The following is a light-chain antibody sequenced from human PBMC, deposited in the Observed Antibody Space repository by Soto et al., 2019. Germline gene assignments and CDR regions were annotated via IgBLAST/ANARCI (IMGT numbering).Light chain of an antibody. Sequence: EIVMTQSPATLSVSPGERATLSCRASQSVSSNLAWYQQKPGQAPRLLIYGASTRATGIPARFSGSGSGTEFTLTISSLEPEDVAVYYCQQRSNWPLTFGGGTKVDIK. CDR2: GAS. CDR1: QSVSSN. CDR3: QQRSNWPLT. J-gene: IGKJ4*01. V-gene: IGKV3-15*01.